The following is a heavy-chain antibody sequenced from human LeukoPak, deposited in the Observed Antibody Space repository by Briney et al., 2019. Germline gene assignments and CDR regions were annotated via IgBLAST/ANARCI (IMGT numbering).Heavy chain of an antibody. V-gene: IGHV3-23*01. Sequence: GGSLRLSCIASGFSFSNYAMSWVRQAPGKGLEWVAAISGSSGTIFYADSLKGRFTISRDNSKNTLFLNMTSLRADDTAVYFCAKDRFGSGSPNWFGPWGQGTLVTVSS. D-gene: IGHD3-10*01. CDR1: GFSFSNYA. CDR3: AKDRFGSGSPNWFGP. CDR2: ISGSSGTI. J-gene: IGHJ5*02.